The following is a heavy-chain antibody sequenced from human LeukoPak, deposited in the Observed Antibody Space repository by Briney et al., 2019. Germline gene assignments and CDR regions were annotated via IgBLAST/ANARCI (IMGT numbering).Heavy chain of an antibody. CDR2: INHSGST. D-gene: IGHD3-16*02. V-gene: IGHV4-34*01. CDR1: GGSFSGYY. Sequence: SETLSLTCAVYGGSFSGYYWSWIRQPPGKGLEWIGEINHSGSTNYNPSLKSRVTISVDTSKNQFSLKLSSVTAADTAVCYCARHYYGPLGYDYVWGSYRYRYYYFDYWGQGTLVTVSS. J-gene: IGHJ4*02. CDR3: ARHYYGPLGYDYVWGSYRYRYYYFDY.